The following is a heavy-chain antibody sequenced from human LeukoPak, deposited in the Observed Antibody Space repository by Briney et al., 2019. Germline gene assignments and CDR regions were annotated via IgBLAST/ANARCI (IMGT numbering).Heavy chain of an antibody. CDR1: GYTFTNYD. Sequence: GASVKVSCKASGYTFTNYDINWVRQAPGQGLEWMGWINPNSGGTNYAQKFQGRVTMTRDTSISTAYMELSRLRSDDTAVYYCARDDRPLVGATPTYNWFDPWGQGTLVTVSS. CDR2: INPNSGGT. J-gene: IGHJ5*02. V-gene: IGHV1-2*02. CDR3: ARDDRPLVGATPTYNWFDP. D-gene: IGHD1-26*01.